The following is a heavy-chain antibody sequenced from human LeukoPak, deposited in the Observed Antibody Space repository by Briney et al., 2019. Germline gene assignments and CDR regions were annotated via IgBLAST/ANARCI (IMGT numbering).Heavy chain of an antibody. CDR2: ISGSGGST. CDR3: ASYDSSGYYHYFDY. D-gene: IGHD3-22*01. CDR1: GFTFSSYA. V-gene: IGHV3-23*01. J-gene: IGHJ4*02. Sequence: PGGSLRLSCAASGFTFSSYAMSWVRQAPGKGLEWVSAISGSGGSTDYADSVKGRLTISRDNSKNTLYMQMNSLGAEDTAVYYCASYDSSGYYHYFDYWGQGTLVTVSS.